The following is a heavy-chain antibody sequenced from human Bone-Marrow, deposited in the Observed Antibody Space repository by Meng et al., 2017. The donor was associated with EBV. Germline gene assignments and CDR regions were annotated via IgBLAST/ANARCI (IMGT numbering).Heavy chain of an antibody. D-gene: IGHD3-10*01. Sequence: QVQLVQAGAEVQKXXXXXKXXCKTSGGPFNSDAISWVRQAPGQGLEWIGGFNPMLGAPNYAQKFQDRVTITADESTSTHYMDLSGLRSEDTAVYYCASESGRGFTPDYWGQGTLVTVSS. J-gene: IGHJ4*02. V-gene: IGHV1-69*01. CDR1: GGPFNSDA. CDR3: ASESGRGFTPDY. CDR2: FNPMLGAP.